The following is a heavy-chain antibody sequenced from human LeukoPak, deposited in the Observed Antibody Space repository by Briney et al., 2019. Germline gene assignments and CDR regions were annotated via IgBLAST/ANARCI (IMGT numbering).Heavy chain of an antibody. J-gene: IGHJ6*03. CDR1: GGSTSSTTYY. Sequence: ASAALSLTCTVSGGSTSSTTYYWAWIRQPPGMGLEWIGSVYYGETTYYNPSLESRVTISVDTSKNQFSLRLNSVTAADTAVYYCARHEASYFYYYMDVWGEGTTVIVSS. CDR3: ARHEASYFYYYMDV. V-gene: IGHV4-39*01. CDR2: VYYGETT.